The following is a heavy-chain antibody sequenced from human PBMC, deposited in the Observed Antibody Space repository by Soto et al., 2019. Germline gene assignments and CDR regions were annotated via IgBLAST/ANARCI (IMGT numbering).Heavy chain of an antibody. V-gene: IGHV3-66*01. CDR3: ASIAVAGIPDY. J-gene: IGHJ4*02. D-gene: IGHD6-19*01. CDR2: IYSGGST. CDR1: GFTVSSNY. Sequence: EVQLVESGGGLVQPGGSRRLSCAASGFTVSSNYMSWVRQAPGKGLEWVSVIYSGGSTYYADSVKGRFTISRDNSKNTLYLQMNSLRAEDTAVYYCASIAVAGIPDYWGQGTLVTVSS.